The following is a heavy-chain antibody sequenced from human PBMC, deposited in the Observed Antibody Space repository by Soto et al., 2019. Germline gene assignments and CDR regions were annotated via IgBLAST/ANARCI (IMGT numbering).Heavy chain of an antibody. Sequence: PSETLSLTCTVSGGSISSYYWSWIRQPPGKGLEWIGYIYYSGSTNYNPSLKSRVTISVDTSKNQFSLKLSSVTAADTAVYYCTNSRSLGGADAFDIWGQGTMVTVSS. CDR2: IYYSGST. CDR1: GGSISSYY. J-gene: IGHJ3*02. V-gene: IGHV4-59*01. CDR3: TNSRSLGGADAFDI. D-gene: IGHD1-1*01.